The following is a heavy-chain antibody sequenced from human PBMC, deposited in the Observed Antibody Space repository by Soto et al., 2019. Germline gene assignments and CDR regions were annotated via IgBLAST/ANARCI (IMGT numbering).Heavy chain of an antibody. CDR3: AKARQSWANPNCFDP. V-gene: IGHV1-3*01. D-gene: IGHD3-16*01. Sequence: ASVKVSCKASGYTFTSYAMHWVRQAPGQRLEWMGWINAGNGNTKYSQKFQGRFTISRDNSKNTLYLQMNSLRAEDTAVYYCAKARQSWANPNCFDPWGQGTLVTVSS. CDR2: INAGNGNT. CDR1: GYTFTSYA. J-gene: IGHJ5*02.